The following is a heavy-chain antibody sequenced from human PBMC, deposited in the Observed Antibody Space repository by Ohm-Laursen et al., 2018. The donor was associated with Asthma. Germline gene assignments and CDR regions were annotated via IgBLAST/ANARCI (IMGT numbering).Heavy chain of an antibody. CDR1: GMSVGDSD. CDR2: ILFRGGA. V-gene: IGHV4-59*02. D-gene: IGHD3-9*01. CDR3: TKLDWVQSMFDS. J-gene: IGHJ4*02. Sequence: GTLSLTCRVSGMSVGDSDWSWVRQPPGREVEFIAYILFRGGANYNPSLKSRVTLSTDTSKNQVSLRLSSVSAADTALYFCTKLDWVQSMFDSWGPGTLVTVSS.